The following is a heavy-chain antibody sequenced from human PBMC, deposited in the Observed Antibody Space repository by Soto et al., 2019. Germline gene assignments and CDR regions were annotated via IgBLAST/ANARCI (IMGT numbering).Heavy chain of an antibody. CDR2: IWSDGSNK. CDR1: GFTFSSYG. Sequence: QVQLVESGGGVVQPGRSLRLSCAASGFTFSSYGMHWVRQAPGKGLEWVALIWSDGSNKYYADSVKGRFTISRDNSKNPLYVQMNSLRAEDTAVYYCARVFDTHYFDLWGQGTLVTVSS. CDR3: ARVFDTHYFDL. J-gene: IGHJ4*02. D-gene: IGHD3-9*01. V-gene: IGHV3-33*01.